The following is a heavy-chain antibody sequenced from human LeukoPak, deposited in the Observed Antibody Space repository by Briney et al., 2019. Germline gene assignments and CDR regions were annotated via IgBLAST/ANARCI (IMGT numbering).Heavy chain of an antibody. D-gene: IGHD2-21*01. CDR3: ARGPYCGGGTCFSLGAFDI. J-gene: IGHJ3*02. V-gene: IGHV3-23*01. CDR2: ISGSGNTT. Sequence: GGSLRLSCAGSGFTFSRYAMSWVRQAPGKGLEWVSGISGSGNTTHHSDSVKGRFNISRDNAKSTLFLQMNSLSAEDTAVYYCARGPYCGGGTCFSLGAFDIWGQGTMVTVSS. CDR1: GFTFSRYA.